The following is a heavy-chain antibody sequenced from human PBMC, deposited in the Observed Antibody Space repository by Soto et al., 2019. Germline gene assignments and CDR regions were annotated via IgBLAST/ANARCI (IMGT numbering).Heavy chain of an antibody. CDR1: GGSISSSSYY. V-gene: IGHV4-39*01. CDR3: ARRRIVVVMGWFEP. J-gene: IGHJ5*02. CDR2: IYYSGST. Sequence: SKTLSLTCTVSGGSISSSSYYLGWIRQPPGKGLEWIGSIYYSGSTYYNPSLKSRVTISVDTSKNQFSLKLSSVTAADTAVYYCARRRIVVVMGWFEPWGEGTLVTVSS. D-gene: IGHD3-22*01.